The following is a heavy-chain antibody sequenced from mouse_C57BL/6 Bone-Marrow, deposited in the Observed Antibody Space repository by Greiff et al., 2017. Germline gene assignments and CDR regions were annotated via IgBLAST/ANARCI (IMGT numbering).Heavy chain of an antibody. CDR3: ARSKGYYYGSSRGYAMDY. V-gene: IGHV1-7*01. CDR1: GYTFTSYW. CDR2: INPSSGYT. Sequence: QVQLQQSGAELAKPGASVKLSCKASGYTFTSYWMHWVKQRPGQGLEWIGYINPSSGYTKYNQKFKDKATLTADKSSSTAYMQLSSLTYEDSAVXDCARSKGYYYGSSRGYAMDYWGQGTSVTVSS. D-gene: IGHD1-1*01. J-gene: IGHJ4*01.